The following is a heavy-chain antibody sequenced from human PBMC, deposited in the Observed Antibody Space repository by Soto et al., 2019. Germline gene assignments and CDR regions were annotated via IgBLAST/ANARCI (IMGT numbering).Heavy chain of an antibody. V-gene: IGHV3-23*01. CDR2: ISGSGAST. CDR3: AKDALSHWNTGHYNDAFDI. Sequence: EVQLLESGGGLVQPGGSLRLSCAASGFTFSSYAMSWVRQAPGKGLEWVSAISGSGASTYYADSVKRRFTISRDNSENTLYVQMNSLRAEDTALYYCAKDALSHWNTGHYNDAFDIWGQGTMVTVSS. D-gene: IGHD1-1*01. J-gene: IGHJ3*02. CDR1: GFTFSSYA.